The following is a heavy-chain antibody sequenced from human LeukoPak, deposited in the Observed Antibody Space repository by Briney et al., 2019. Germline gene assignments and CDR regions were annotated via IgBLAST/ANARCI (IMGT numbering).Heavy chain of an antibody. D-gene: IGHD6-19*01. V-gene: IGHV1-3*01. Sequence: ASVKVSCKASGYTFTSYAMHWVRQAPGQRLEWMGWINAGNGNTKYSQKFQGRVTITRDTSASTAYMELGSLRSEDTAVYYCARDRAVAGLIDYWGQGTLVTVSS. CDR1: GYTFTSYA. J-gene: IGHJ4*02. CDR2: INAGNGNT. CDR3: ARDRAVAGLIDY.